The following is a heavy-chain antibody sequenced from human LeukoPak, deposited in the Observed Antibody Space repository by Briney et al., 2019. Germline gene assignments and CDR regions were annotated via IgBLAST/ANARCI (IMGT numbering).Heavy chain of an antibody. D-gene: IGHD5-24*01. CDR1: GFTFSFSA. CDR3: AKGRRDGYNYPLFDH. J-gene: IGHJ4*01. V-gene: IGHV3-23*01. Sequence: PGGSLRLSCAASGFTFSFSAMNWVRQAPGKGLEWVATIIGNGLSTYYADSVNGRFIISRDNSQNSLFLQMNSLRAEDTAIYYCAKGRRDGYNYPLFDHWGHGALVTVSS. CDR2: IIGNGLST.